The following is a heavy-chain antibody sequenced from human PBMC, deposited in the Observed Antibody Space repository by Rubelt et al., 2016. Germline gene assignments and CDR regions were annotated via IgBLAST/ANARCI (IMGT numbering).Heavy chain of an antibody. Sequence: QVQLVQSGAEVKKPGASVKVSCKASGYTFTGYYMHWVRQAPGQGLEWVGRINPHSGDTNFAQKFQDRVTMTGDTSISTAYMELSRLRSDDTAVDFCAGAISSAGVDHWGQGTLVTVSS. CDR2: INPHSGDT. D-gene: IGHD3-3*01. CDR1: GYTFTGYY. CDR3: AGAISSAGVDH. V-gene: IGHV1-2*06. J-gene: IGHJ4*02.